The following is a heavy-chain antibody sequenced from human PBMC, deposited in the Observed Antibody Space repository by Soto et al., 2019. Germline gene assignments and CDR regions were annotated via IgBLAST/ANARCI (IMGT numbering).Heavy chain of an antibody. V-gene: IGHV3-33*01. CDR1: GFTFSSYG. CDR2: IWYDGSNK. J-gene: IGHJ3*02. D-gene: IGHD4-17*01. Sequence: GGSLRLSCAASGFTFSSYGMHWARQGPGKGPEWVAVIWYDGSNKVYADSVKGRFTISKDNSKNTLYLQMNSLRAEDTAVYYCARDLSGDYGALDTWGQGTMVTVSS. CDR3: ARDLSGDYGALDT.